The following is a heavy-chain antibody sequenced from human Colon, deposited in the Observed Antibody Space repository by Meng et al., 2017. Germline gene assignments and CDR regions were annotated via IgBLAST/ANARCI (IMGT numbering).Heavy chain of an antibody. V-gene: IGHV4-38-2*02. Sequence: SETLSLTCTVSGYSISSGYYWGWIRQPPGKGLEWIGSIYHSGSTYHNPSLKSRVTISVDTSKNQFSLKLSSVTAADTAVYYCARERLLEALFDYWGQGTLVTVSS. CDR2: IYHSGST. CDR1: GYSISSGYY. J-gene: IGHJ4*02. CDR3: ARERLLEALFDY. D-gene: IGHD3-10*01.